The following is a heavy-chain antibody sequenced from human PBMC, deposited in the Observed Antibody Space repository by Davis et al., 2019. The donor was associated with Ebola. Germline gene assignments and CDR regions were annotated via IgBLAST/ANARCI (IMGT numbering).Heavy chain of an antibody. CDR1: GYTFTDYL. Sequence: ASVQVSCKASGYTFTDYLMHWVRQAPGQGLGWMGLINPGIGNTSLAQQFQGRVTLTRDTSTSTVHMDLCSLNSEDTAIYYCASGEFVDFWGQGTLVTVSS. CDR2: INPGIGNT. V-gene: IGHV1-46*01. J-gene: IGHJ4*02. CDR3: ASGEFVDF.